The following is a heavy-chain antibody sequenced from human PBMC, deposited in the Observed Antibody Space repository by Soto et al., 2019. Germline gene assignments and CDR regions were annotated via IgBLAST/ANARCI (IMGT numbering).Heavy chain of an antibody. CDR3: ARAEGYRSTWGLFDP. Sequence: QVQLQESGPGLVKPSQTLSLTCTVSGGSISSGYYYWSWIRQHPGKGLEWIGYIYYSGTTYYNPSLKSRVTISVDTSKNQFSLKLTSVTAADTAVYYCARAEGYRSTWGLFDPWGQGTVVTVSS. CDR2: IYYSGTT. V-gene: IGHV4-31*03. CDR1: GGSISSGYYY. D-gene: IGHD6-13*01. J-gene: IGHJ5*02.